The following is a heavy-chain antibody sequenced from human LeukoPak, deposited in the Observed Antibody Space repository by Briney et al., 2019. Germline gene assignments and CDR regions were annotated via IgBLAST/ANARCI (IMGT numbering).Heavy chain of an antibody. CDR2: IIPIFGTA. V-gene: IGHV1-69*13. J-gene: IGHJ4*02. D-gene: IGHD3-22*01. Sequence: SVKVSCKASGYTFTSYYMHWVRQAPGQGLEWMGGIIPIFGTANYAQKFQGRVTITADESTSTAYMELSSLRSEDTAVYYCARGLWGDSSGYYLDYWGQGTLVTVSS. CDR3: ARGLWGDSSGYYLDY. CDR1: GYTFTSYY.